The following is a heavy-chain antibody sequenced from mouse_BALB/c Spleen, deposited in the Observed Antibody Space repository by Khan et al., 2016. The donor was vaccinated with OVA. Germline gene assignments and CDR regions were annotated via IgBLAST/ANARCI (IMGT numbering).Heavy chain of an antibody. J-gene: IGHJ3*01. Sequence: EVKLLESGPGLVKPSQSLSLTCTVTGYSITSDYAWNWIRQFPGNKLEWMGYISYRGGTSYLPSLKSRISITRDTSKNQFFLQLNSVTTEDSATYYCARWFAYWGQGTLVTVS. CDR1: GYSITSDYA. V-gene: IGHV3-2*02. CDR2: ISYRGGT. CDR3: ARWFAY.